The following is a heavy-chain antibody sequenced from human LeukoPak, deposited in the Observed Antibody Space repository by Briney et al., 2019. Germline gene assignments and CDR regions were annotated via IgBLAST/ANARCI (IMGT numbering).Heavy chain of an antibody. D-gene: IGHD6-6*01. J-gene: IGHJ4*02. Sequence: SETLSLTCAVCGGSFSGYYWSWIRQPLGKGLGWIGEINHSGSTNYNPSLKSRVTMSMDTSKNQFSLKMRPVTAADTAVYYCARSEINQYSRFWGQGILVTVSS. V-gene: IGHV4-34*01. CDR1: GGSFSGYY. CDR2: INHSGST. CDR3: ARSEINQYSRF.